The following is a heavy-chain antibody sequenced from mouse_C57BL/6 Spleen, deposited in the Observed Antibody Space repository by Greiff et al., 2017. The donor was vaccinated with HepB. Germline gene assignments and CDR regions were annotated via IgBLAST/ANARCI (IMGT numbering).Heavy chain of an antibody. J-gene: IGHJ3*01. CDR3: TRGLVQGAY. Sequence: EVQLQQSGAELVKPGASVKLSCTASGFNIKDYYMHWVKQRTEQGLAWIGRIDPEDGETKYAPKFQGKATITADTSSNTAYLQLSSLTAEDTAVYYGTRGLVQGAYWGQGTLVTVSA. CDR1: GFNIKDYY. CDR2: IDPEDGET. D-gene: IGHD3-3*01. V-gene: IGHV14-2*01.